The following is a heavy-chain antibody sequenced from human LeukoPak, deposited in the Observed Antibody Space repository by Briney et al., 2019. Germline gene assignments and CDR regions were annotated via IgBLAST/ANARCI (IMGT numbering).Heavy chain of an antibody. Sequence: SETLSLTCTVSGGSISSYYWSWIRQPPGKGLEWIGYIYTSGSTNYNPSLKSRVTISVDTSKNKFSYKLSSVLAADTAVYYCARGVGKLVNLYYYYYYMDVWGKGTTVTVSS. CDR3: ARGVGKLVNLYYYYYYMDV. V-gene: IGHV4-4*09. CDR1: GGSISSYY. J-gene: IGHJ6*03. D-gene: IGHD2-8*02. CDR2: IYTSGST.